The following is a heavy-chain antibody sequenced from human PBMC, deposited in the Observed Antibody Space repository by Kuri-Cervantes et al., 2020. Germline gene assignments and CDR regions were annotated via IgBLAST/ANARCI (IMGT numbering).Heavy chain of an antibody. D-gene: IGHD6-19*01. CDR2: INHSGST. CDR1: GGSFSGYY. Sequence: SETLSLTCAVYGGSFSGYYWSWIRQPPGKGLEWIGEINHSGSTNYNPSLKSRVTISVDTSKNQFSLKLSSVTAADTAVYYCARLGIAVAGTSDYWGQGTLVTVSS. CDR3: ARLGIAVAGTSDY. J-gene: IGHJ4*02. V-gene: IGHV4-34*01.